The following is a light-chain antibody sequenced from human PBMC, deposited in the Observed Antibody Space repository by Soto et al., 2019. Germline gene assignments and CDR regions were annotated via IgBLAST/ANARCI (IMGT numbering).Light chain of an antibody. V-gene: IGKV2-28*01. CDR3: MQALQTWT. CDR2: LGS. CDR1: QSLLHSNGYNY. J-gene: IGKJ1*01. Sequence: DIWMTQSPLSLPVTPGEPASISCRSSQSLLHSNGYNYLDWYLQKPGQSPQLLIYLGSNRSSGVPDRFSGSGSGTDFTLKISRVEAEDVGVYYCMQALQTWTFGQATRWIS.